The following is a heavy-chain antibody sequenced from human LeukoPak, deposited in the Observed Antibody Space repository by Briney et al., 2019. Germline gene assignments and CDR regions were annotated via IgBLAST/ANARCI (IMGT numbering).Heavy chain of an antibody. D-gene: IGHD1-7*01. V-gene: IGHV4-31*03. CDR2: IYYSGST. J-gene: IGHJ4*02. Sequence: PSQTLSLTCTVSGGSISSGGYYWSWIRQHPGKGLEWIGYIYYSGSTYYNPSLKSRVTISVDTSKNQFSLKLSSVTAADTAVYHCARAPLWELPRWYFDYWGQGTLVTVSS. CDR3: ARAPLWELPRWYFDY. CDR1: GGSISSGGYY.